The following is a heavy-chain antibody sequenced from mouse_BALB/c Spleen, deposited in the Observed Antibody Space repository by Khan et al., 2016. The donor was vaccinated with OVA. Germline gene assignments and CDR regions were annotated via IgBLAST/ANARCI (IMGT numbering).Heavy chain of an antibody. CDR2: IRKKASGYTT. J-gene: IGHJ3*01. D-gene: IGHD1-2*01. CDR1: GFTFSDYY. V-gene: IGHV7-3*02. Sequence: EVELVESGGGLVEPGGSLRLSCATSGFTFSDYYMSWVRQPPGKALEWLGFIRKKASGYTTEYSASVKGRFTISRDNSQSILYLQMNSLRAEDSATYYCARVDCGYGFAYLGQGTLVTVSA. CDR3: ARVDCGYGFAY.